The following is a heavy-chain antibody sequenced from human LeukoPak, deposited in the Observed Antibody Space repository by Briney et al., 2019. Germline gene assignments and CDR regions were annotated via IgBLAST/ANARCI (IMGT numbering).Heavy chain of an antibody. J-gene: IGHJ4*02. Sequence: SETLSLTCTVSGYSISNAYFWGWIRQPPGKGLEWIGSRSHSGNTYYNPSLRTRVTISVDTSKNQFSLKLSSVTAADTAVYYCARDSSAWSQLYYFDHWGPGTLVTVSS. D-gene: IGHD6-19*01. CDR1: GYSISNAYF. CDR2: RSHSGNT. CDR3: ARDSSAWSQLYYFDH. V-gene: IGHV4-38-2*02.